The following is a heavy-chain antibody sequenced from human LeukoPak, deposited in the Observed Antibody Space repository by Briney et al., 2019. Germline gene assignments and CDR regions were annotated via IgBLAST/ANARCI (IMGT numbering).Heavy chain of an antibody. D-gene: IGHD5-24*01. Sequence: SETLSLTCTVSGGSITSSSYYWGWIRQPPGKGLEWIGRISYSGNTYYKSSLKSRVTISVDTSKNQFSLKLRSVTAADTAVYYCARGRRDGYSYYYMDVWGKGTTVTISS. CDR2: ISYSGNT. CDR3: ARGRRDGYSYYYMDV. V-gene: IGHV4-39*01. CDR1: GGSITSSSYY. J-gene: IGHJ6*03.